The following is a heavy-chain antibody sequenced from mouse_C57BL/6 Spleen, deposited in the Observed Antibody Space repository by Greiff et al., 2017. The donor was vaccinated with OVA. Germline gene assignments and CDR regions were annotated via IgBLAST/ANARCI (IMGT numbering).Heavy chain of an antibody. CDR1: GYTFTSYW. D-gene: IGHD1-1*01. V-gene: IGHV1-59*01. CDR3: ARVFYGSSSYAMDY. J-gene: IGHJ4*01. Sequence: VKLQQPGAELVRPGTSVKLSCKASGYTFTSYWMHWVKQRPGQGLEWIGVIDPSDSYTNYNQKFKGKATLTVDTSSSTAYMQLSSLTSEDSAVYYCARVFYGSSSYAMDYWGQGTSVTVSS. CDR2: IDPSDSYT.